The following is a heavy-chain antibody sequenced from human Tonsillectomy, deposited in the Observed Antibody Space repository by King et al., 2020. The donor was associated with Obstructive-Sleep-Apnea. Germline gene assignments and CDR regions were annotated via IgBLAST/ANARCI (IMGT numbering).Heavy chain of an antibody. J-gene: IGHJ4*02. CDR2: IYSGGST. CDR3: ARVGGYSYGADY. CDR1: GFTVSSNY. D-gene: IGHD5-18*01. V-gene: IGHV3-66*01. Sequence: VQLVESGGGLVQPGGSLRLSCAASGFTVSSNYMSWVRQAPGKGLEWVSVIYSGGSTYYADSVKGRFTISRDNSKNTLYLQMNSLRTEDTAVHYCARVGGYSYGADYWGQGTLVTVSS.